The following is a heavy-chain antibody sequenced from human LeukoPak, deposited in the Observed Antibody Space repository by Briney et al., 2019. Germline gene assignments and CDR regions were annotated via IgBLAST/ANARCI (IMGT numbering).Heavy chain of an antibody. J-gene: IGHJ4*02. D-gene: IGHD2-21*01. Sequence: GGSLRLSCAASGFTFSSYGMHWVRQAPGKGLEWVAVISYDGSNKYYADSVKGRFTISRDNSKNTPYLQMNSLRAEDTAVYYCARAAIRSYHPGYWGQGTLVTVSS. CDR1: GFTFSSYG. CDR3: ARAAIRSYHPGY. V-gene: IGHV3-30*03. CDR2: ISYDGSNK.